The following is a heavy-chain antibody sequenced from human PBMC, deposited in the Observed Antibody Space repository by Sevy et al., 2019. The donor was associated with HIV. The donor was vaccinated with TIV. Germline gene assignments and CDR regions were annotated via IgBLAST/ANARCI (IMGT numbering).Heavy chain of an antibody. Sequence: ASVKVSCKASGYTFTSYGISWVRQAPGQGLEWMGWISAYNGNTNYAQKLQGRVTMTTDTSTSTAYMELRSLRSDDTAVYYCARYLESLERPAFDIWGKGTMVTVSS. J-gene: IGHJ3*02. CDR1: GYTFTSYG. D-gene: IGHD1-1*01. CDR3: ARYLESLERPAFDI. CDR2: ISAYNGNT. V-gene: IGHV1-18*01.